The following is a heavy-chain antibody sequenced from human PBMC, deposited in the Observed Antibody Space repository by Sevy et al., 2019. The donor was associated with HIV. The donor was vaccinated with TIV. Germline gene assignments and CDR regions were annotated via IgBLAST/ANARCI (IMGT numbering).Heavy chain of an antibody. D-gene: IGHD3-16*01. Sequence: GGSLRLSCAASGFTFSDYGMQWVRQAPGKGLEWGAVIWNDGSNKYYADSVKRRFTTSRDNSSNTLYLQINSLRAEDTAVYYCARDARGEGIRPGDLDYWGQGTLVTVSS. J-gene: IGHJ4*02. CDR2: IWNDGSNK. CDR1: GFTFSDYG. V-gene: IGHV3-33*01. CDR3: ARDARGEGIRPGDLDY.